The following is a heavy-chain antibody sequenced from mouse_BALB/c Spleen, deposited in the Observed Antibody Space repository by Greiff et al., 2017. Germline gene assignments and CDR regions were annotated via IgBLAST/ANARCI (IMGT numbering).Heavy chain of an antibody. J-gene: IGHJ2*01. CDR1: GFTFSSYG. CDR3: ASHYYGLYYFDY. CDR2: INSNGGST. Sequence: EVQLMESGGGLVQPGGSLKLSCAASGFTFSSYGMSWVRQTPDKRLELVATINSNGGSTYYPDSVKGRFTISRDNAKNTLYLQMSSLKSEDTAMYYCASHYYGLYYFDYWGQGTTLTVSS. D-gene: IGHD1-2*01. V-gene: IGHV5-6-3*01.